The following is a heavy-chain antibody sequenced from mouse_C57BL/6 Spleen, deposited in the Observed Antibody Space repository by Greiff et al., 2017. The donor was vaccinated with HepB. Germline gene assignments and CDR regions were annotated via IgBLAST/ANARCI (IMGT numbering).Heavy chain of an antibody. Sequence: VKLQQSGAELVKPGASVKLSCKASGYTFTEYTIYWVKRRSGQGLEWIGWFYTGSGSIKYNEKFKDKATLTGDKSSSTVYMELSRLTSEDSALYFCARHGRRWYFDVWGTGTTVTVSS. CDR1: GYTFTEYT. CDR3: ARHGRRWYFDV. J-gene: IGHJ1*03. CDR2: FYTGSGSI. V-gene: IGHV1-62-2*01.